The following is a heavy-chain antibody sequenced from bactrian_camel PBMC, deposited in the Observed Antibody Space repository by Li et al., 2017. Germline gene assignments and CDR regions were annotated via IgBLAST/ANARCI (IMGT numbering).Heavy chain of an antibody. D-gene: IGHD2*01. Sequence: DVQLVESGGGSVQAGGSLRLSCAASGYTYNRNCMAWFRQAPGKEREGVARIATGSGNTYYADSVKGRFTISQDNAKNTVYLQMNSLKPEDTAMYYCAGSAVDGRSDRECPANKYAYGYWGQGTQVTVS. V-gene: IGHV3S40*01. CDR3: AGSAVDGRSDRECPANKYAYGY. CDR2: IATGSGNT. CDR1: GYTYNRNC. J-gene: IGHJ4*01.